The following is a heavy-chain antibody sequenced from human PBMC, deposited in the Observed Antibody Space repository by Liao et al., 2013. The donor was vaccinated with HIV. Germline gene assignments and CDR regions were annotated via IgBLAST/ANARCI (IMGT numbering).Heavy chain of an antibody. CDR1: GVPINGGDYY. J-gene: IGHJ4*02. CDR3: ARQLWSRFDY. CDR2: IYTGMSTTGTT. Sequence: QVQLQESGPGLVKPSQTLSLTCTVSGVPINGGDYYWSWIRQPPGKGLEWIGHIYTGMSTTGTTNYNPSLKSRVSISADTSSNHVSLKLTSVTAADTAVYYCARQLWSRFDYWGQGTLVTVSS. V-gene: IGHV4-61*02. D-gene: IGHD5-18*01.